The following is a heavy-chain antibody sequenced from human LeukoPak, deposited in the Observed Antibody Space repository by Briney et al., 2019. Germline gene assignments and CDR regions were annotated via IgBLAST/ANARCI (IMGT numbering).Heavy chain of an antibody. CDR1: GYSISSGYY. CDR2: IYHSGST. Sequence: SETLSLTCTVSGYSISSGYYWGWIRQPPGKGLEWIGSIYHSGSTYYNPSLKSRVTISLDTSKNQFSLNLNSVTAADTAVYYCARHGTTVITRPFDYWGQGTLVTVSS. J-gene: IGHJ4*02. CDR3: ARHGTTVITRPFDY. D-gene: IGHD4-23*01. V-gene: IGHV4-38-2*02.